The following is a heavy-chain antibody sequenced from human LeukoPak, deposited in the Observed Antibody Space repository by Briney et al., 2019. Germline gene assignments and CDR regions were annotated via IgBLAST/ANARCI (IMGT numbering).Heavy chain of an antibody. CDR2: INWNGGNT. J-gene: IGHJ5*02. V-gene: IGHV3-20*04. Sequence: GGSLRLSCAASGFTFDDYGMSWVRQGPGKGLEWVSGINWNGGNTGYADSVKGRFTIFRDNAMNSLYLEMDSLRVEDMALYYCARTSDGNWFDPWGQGTLVTVSS. D-gene: IGHD1-26*01. CDR1: GFTFDDYG. CDR3: ARTSDGNWFDP.